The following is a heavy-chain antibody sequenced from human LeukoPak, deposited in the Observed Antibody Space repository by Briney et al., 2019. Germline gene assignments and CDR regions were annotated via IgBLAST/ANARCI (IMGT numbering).Heavy chain of an antibody. V-gene: IGHV3-30-3*01. J-gene: IGHJ5*02. D-gene: IGHD3-10*01. Sequence: QPGRSLRLSCAASGFAFSSYAMHWVRQAPGKGLEWVAVISYDGSNKYYAGSVKGRFTIPRDNSKNTLYLQMNSLRAEGTAVYYCARETYYYGSGMNWFDPWGQGTLVTVSS. CDR3: ARETYYYGSGMNWFDP. CDR1: GFAFSSYA. CDR2: ISYDGSNK.